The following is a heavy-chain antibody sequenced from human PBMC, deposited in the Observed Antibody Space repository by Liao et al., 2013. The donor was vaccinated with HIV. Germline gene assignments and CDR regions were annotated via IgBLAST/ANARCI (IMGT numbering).Heavy chain of an antibody. CDR3: AKVGPYSYGYIYYYYLDV. CDR2: INQSGST. CDR1: VGSFSGYY. J-gene: IGHJ6*03. D-gene: IGHD5-18*01. Sequence: QVQLQQWGAGLLKPSETLSLTCAVYVGSFSGYYWNWIRQPPGKGLEWIGEINQSGSTNYNPSLKSRVTISVDTSKNQFSLKLSSVTAADTAVYYCAKVGPYSYGYIYYYYLDVWGKGTTVTVSS. V-gene: IGHV4-34*01.